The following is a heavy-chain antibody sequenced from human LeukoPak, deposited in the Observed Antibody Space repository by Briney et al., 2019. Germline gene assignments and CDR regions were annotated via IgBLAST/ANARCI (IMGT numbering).Heavy chain of an antibody. Sequence: GGSLRLSCAASGFTFSSYAMHWVRQAPGKGLEWVAVISYDGSNKYYADSVKGRFTISRDNSKNTLYLQMNSLRAEDTAIYYCAKDRGYYVDTGTINFWGQGTLVTVSS. V-gene: IGHV3-30-3*01. CDR2: ISYDGSNK. J-gene: IGHJ4*02. CDR3: AKDRGYYVDTGTINF. CDR1: GFTFSSYA. D-gene: IGHD3-22*01.